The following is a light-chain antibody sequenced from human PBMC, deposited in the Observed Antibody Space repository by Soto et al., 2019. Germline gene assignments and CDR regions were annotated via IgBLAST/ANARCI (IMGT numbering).Light chain of an antibody. CDR1: SDDIGAYDY. CDR3: SSYTSAYTAV. Sequence: QSALTQPASVSGSPGQSITISCTGTSDDIGAYDYVSWYQQHPGKAPKLMLYDVFNRPSGVSTRFSGSKSGNTASLTISGLQTEDEAHYYCSSYTSAYTAVFGGGTKLTVL. CDR2: DVF. V-gene: IGLV2-14*03. J-gene: IGLJ2*01.